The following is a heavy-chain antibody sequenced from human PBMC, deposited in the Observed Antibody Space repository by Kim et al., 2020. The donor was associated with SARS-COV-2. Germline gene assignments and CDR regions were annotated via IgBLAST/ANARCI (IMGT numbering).Heavy chain of an antibody. Sequence: SETLSLTCSVSGGSISGYHWSWIRQPPGKGLEWIGFVYYSGHTNYNPSLMSRVTIALATSQNQFSLNMTSVSAADTAVYYCARSPPAALHYFDHWGQGA. CDR3: ARSPPAALHYFDH. V-gene: IGHV4-59*08. CDR1: GGSISGYH. D-gene: IGHD2-15*01. CDR2: VYYSGHT. J-gene: IGHJ4*02.